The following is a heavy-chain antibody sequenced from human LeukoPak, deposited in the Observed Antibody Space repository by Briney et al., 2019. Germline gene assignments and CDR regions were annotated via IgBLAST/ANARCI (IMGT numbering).Heavy chain of an antibody. Sequence: PGGSLRLSCAASGFTFSSYAMSWVRQAPGKGLEWVASINPEGSEKYSADSVKGRFTISRDNAKNSLYLQMDSLRVEDTAFYYCARDLAYSRLDYWGQGMLVTVSS. CDR2: INPEGSEK. CDR1: GFTFSSYA. CDR3: ARDLAYSRLDY. D-gene: IGHD5-18*01. J-gene: IGHJ4*02. V-gene: IGHV3-7*01.